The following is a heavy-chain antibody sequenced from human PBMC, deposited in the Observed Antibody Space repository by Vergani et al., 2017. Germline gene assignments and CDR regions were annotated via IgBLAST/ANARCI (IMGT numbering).Heavy chain of an antibody. CDR2: IYYSGST. CDR3: ARRSSGPRGWYFDL. CDR1: GGSISSSSYY. J-gene: IGHJ2*01. V-gene: IGHV4-39*07. D-gene: IGHD3-22*01. Sequence: QVQLQESGPGLVKPSETLSLTCTVSGGSISSSSYYWGWIRQPPGKGLGWIGSIYYSGSTYYNPSLKSRVTISVDTSKNQFSLKLSSVTAADTAVYYCARRSSGPRGWYFDLWGRGTLVTVSS.